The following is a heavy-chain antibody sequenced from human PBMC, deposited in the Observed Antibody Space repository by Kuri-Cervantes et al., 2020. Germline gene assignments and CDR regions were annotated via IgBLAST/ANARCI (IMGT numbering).Heavy chain of an antibody. CDR2: IWYDGSKK. Sequence: GESLKISCAASRFNFSSYGMHWVRLAPGKGLEWVAVIWYDGSKKFYANSVKGRFTISRDNAKNSLYLQMNCLRAEDTALYYCAKDILYSSSWSGAFDIWGQGTMVTVSS. CDR1: RFNFSSYG. J-gene: IGHJ3*02. CDR3: AKDILYSSSWSGAFDI. D-gene: IGHD6-13*01. V-gene: IGHV3-33*03.